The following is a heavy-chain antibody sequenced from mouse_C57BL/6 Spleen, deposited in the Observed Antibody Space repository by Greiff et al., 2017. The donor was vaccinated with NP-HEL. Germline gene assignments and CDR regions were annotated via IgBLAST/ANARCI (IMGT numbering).Heavy chain of an antibody. Sequence: QVQLKESGPGLVQPSQSLSITCTVSGFSLTSYGVHWVRQSPGKGLEWLGVIWSGGSTDYNAAFISRLSISKDNSKSQVFFKMNSLQADDTAIYYCARNSGSGAYWGQGTLVTVSA. CDR2: IWSGGST. CDR1: GFSLTSYG. CDR3: ARNSGSGAY. V-gene: IGHV2-2*01. D-gene: IGHD3-2*02. J-gene: IGHJ3*01.